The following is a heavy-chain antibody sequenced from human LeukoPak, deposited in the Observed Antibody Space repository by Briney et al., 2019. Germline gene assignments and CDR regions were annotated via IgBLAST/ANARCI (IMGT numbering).Heavy chain of an antibody. V-gene: IGHV3-23*01. J-gene: IGHJ6*03. CDR1: GFTFSSYS. D-gene: IGHD3-10*01. CDR2: ISGSGGST. Sequence: GGSLRLSCAASGFTFSSYSMNWVRQAPGKGLEWVSAISGSGGSTYYADSVKGRFTISRDNSKNTLYLQMNSLRAEDTAVYYCARVYYGSGSLYYYYYYMDVWGKGTTVTISS. CDR3: ARVYYGSGSLYYYYYYMDV.